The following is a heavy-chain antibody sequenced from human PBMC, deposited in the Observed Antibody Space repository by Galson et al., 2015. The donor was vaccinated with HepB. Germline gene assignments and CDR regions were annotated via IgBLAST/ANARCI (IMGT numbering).Heavy chain of an antibody. J-gene: IGHJ6*02. CDR3: TTWRGYYYYGMDV. D-gene: IGHD3-3*01. Sequence: SLRLSCAASGFTFSNAWMSWVRQAPGKGLEWVGRIKGKTDGGTTDYAAPVKGRFTISRDDSKNTLYLQMNSLKTEDTAVYYCTTWRGYYYYGMDVWGQGTTVTVSS. CDR1: GFTFSNAW. CDR2: IKGKTDGGTT. V-gene: IGHV3-15*01.